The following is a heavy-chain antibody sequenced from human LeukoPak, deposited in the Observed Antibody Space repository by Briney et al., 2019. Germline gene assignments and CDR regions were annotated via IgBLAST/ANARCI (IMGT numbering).Heavy chain of an antibody. Sequence: VASVKVSCTASGYTFTGYYIHWVRLAPGQGLEWMGWIYPNTGGTHSAQKFQGRVTMTRDTSISTAYMELSRLRSDDTAIYYCARDPPIGGSCWFDPWGQGTLVTVSS. CDR3: ARDPPIGGSCWFDP. CDR2: IYPNTGGT. D-gene: IGHD2-15*01. V-gene: IGHV1-2*02. J-gene: IGHJ5*02. CDR1: GYTFTGYY.